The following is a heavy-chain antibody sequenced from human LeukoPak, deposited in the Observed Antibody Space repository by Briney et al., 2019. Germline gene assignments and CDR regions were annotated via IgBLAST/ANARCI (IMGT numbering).Heavy chain of an antibody. CDR2: IKQDGSEK. J-gene: IGHJ4*02. V-gene: IGHV3-7*01. Sequence: GGSLRLSCAASGFTFSSYEMSWVRQAPGKGLEWVANIKQDGSEKFYVDSVKGRFTISRDNAKYSLYLQMNSLRAEDTAVYYCARDRWGYSYGGDWGQGTLVTVSS. D-gene: IGHD5-18*01. CDR3: ARDRWGYSYGGD. CDR1: GFTFSSYE.